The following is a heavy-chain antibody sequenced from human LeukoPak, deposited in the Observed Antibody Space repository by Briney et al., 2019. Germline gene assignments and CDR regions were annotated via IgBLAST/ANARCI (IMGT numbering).Heavy chain of an antibody. CDR3: AKGLSQIDSCWHY. V-gene: IGHV3-23*01. CDR1: GFTFISYA. J-gene: IGHJ4*02. CDR2: ISGSGGST. Sequence: GGSLRLSCAASGFTFISYAMSWVRQAPGKGLEWVSAISGSGGSTYYADSVKGRFTISRDNSKNTLYLQMNSLRAEDTAVYYCAKGLSQIDSCWHYWGQGTLVTVSS. D-gene: IGHD2-2*01.